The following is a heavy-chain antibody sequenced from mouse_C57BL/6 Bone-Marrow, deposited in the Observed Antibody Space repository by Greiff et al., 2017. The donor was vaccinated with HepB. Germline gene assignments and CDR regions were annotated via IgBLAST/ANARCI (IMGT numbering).Heavy chain of an antibody. J-gene: IGHJ3*01. CDR2: IYPGDGDT. CDR3: ARDGYYKAWFAY. V-gene: IGHV1-82*01. CDR1: GYAFSSSW. Sequence: VQLQESGPELVKPGASVKISCKASGYAFSSSWMNWVKQRPGKGLEWIGRIYPGDGDTNYNGKFKGKAALTADKSSSTAYMQLSSLTSEDSAVYFCARDGYYKAWFAYWGQGTLVTVSA. D-gene: IGHD2-3*01.